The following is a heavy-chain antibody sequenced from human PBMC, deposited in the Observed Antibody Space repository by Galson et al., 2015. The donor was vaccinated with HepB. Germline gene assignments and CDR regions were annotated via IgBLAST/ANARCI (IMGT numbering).Heavy chain of an antibody. D-gene: IGHD1-26*01. CDR3: ARDNARDIVGATPETYDYWYGMDV. Sequence: SLRLSCAASGFPFSSYAMHWVRQAPGKGLEWVALISYDGSNKYYTDSVKGRFTVSRDNSKNTLNLQMNSLRAEDTAVYYCARDNARDIVGATPETYDYWYGMDVWGQGTTVTVSS. V-gene: IGHV3-30*04. J-gene: IGHJ6*02. CDR1: GFPFSSYA. CDR2: ISYDGSNK.